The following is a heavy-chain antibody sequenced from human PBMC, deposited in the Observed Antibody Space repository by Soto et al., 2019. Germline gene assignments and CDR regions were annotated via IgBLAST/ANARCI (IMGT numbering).Heavy chain of an antibody. CDR3: AREIAPYGSGSSTSLDAFDI. J-gene: IGHJ3*02. CDR1: GGSISSYY. CDR2: IYYSGST. D-gene: IGHD3-10*01. Sequence: SETLSLTCTVSGGSISSYYWSWIRQPPGKGLEWIGYIYYSGSTNYNPSPKSRVTISVDTSKNQFSLKLSSVTAADTAVYYCAREIAPYGSGSSTSLDAFDIWGQGTMVTVSS. V-gene: IGHV4-59*01.